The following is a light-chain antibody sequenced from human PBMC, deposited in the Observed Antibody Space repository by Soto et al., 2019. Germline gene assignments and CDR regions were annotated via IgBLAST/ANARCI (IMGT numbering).Light chain of an antibody. V-gene: IGKV2-24*01. Sequence: DVVMTQTPLSSPVTLGQPASFSCRSSESLLHTDGNTYLNWLQQRPGQAPRLLIYNASYRCSGVPDRFRGSGAGTDFTLKISRVEPEDVGTYYCMQATKYPPYTFGQGTKLEIE. J-gene: IGKJ2*01. CDR3: MQATKYPPYT. CDR2: NAS. CDR1: ESLLHTDGNTY.